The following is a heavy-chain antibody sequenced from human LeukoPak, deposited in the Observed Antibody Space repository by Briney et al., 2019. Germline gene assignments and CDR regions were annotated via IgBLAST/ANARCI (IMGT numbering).Heavy chain of an antibody. Sequence: GGSLRLSCAASGFIFSSYGMHWVRQAPGKGLEWVAVISYDGSNKYYADSVKGRFTISRDNSKNTLYLQMNSLRAEDTAVYYCAKAPPPPYYYDSSGYADFDYWGQGTLVTVSS. D-gene: IGHD3-22*01. CDR2: ISYDGSNK. J-gene: IGHJ4*02. V-gene: IGHV3-30*18. CDR1: GFIFSSYG. CDR3: AKAPPPPYYYDSSGYADFDY.